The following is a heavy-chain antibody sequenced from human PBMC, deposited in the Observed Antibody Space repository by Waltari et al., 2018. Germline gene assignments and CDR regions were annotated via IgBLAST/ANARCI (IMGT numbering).Heavy chain of an antibody. CDR1: NGSISTNTYY. CDR3: AGRPLYTVVWHGFDY. J-gene: IGHJ4*02. D-gene: IGHD2-2*02. V-gene: IGHV4-39*07. Sequence: QLQLQESGPVLVKPSETLSLTCNVSNGSISTNTYYWAWIRQPPGKGLEWIGSIFYTGNVYYNPSLQSRVTMSVDTSRNQFSLKLRSVTAADTALYYCAGRPLYTVVWHGFDYWGRGALVTVSS. CDR2: IFYTGNV.